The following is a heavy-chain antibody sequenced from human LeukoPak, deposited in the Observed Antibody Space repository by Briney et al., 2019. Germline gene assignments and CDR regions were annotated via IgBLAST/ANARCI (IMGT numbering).Heavy chain of an antibody. V-gene: IGHV3-23*01. CDR1: GFNFNDAA. CDR2: IASSGRNT. Sequence: GGSLRLSCAASGFNFNDAAMTWVRQAPGKGLECVSLIASSGRNTYYTDSVRGRFTISRDNSKNTLSLQMNSLRVEDTAMYYCAKDIQLSAWGLGTMVTVSS. D-gene: IGHD5-24*01. CDR3: AKDIQLSA. J-gene: IGHJ3*01.